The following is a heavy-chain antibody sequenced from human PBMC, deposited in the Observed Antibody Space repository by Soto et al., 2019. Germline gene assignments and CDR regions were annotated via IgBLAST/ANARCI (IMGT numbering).Heavy chain of an antibody. CDR1: GFTFDDYG. D-gene: IGHD3-22*01. CDR3: AKDREEYYYDSTGYYDYFDY. V-gene: IGHV3-9*01. J-gene: IGHJ4*02. CDR2: TSWNSGRI. Sequence: PGGSLRLSCAASGFTFDDYGMHWVRQAPGKGLEWVSGTSWNSGRIVYADSVKGRFTISRDNAKNSLYLQMNSLRPEDTAFYYCAKDREEYYYDSTGYYDYFDYWGQGTLVTVSS.